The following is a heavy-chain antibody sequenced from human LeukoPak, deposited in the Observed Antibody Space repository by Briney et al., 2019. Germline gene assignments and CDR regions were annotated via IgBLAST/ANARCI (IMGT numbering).Heavy chain of an antibody. CDR1: GYTLTAYY. CDR2: INPNSGGT. Sequence: ASVKVSCKASGYTLTAYYLHWVRQAPGQGLEWMGRINPNSGGTTYAQKFQGRVTMTRDTSIGTAYMELSSLRSDDTAVYYCARPYYESSGLYFDAFDIWGQGTMVTVSS. D-gene: IGHD3-22*01. V-gene: IGHV1-2*06. CDR3: ARPYYESSGLYFDAFDI. J-gene: IGHJ3*02.